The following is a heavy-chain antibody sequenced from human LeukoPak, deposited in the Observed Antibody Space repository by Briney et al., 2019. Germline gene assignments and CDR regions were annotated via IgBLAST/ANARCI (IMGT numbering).Heavy chain of an antibody. Sequence: ASVNVSCKASGYTFIDYYKHWVRQPPGQGLEFLGWISPDSGGTNYPQKSQGRVTLTRDTSISTAYMELSRLRSDDTAVYYCVTLGATNFDYWGQGTLVTVSS. CDR2: ISPDSGGT. CDR1: GYTFIDYY. V-gene: IGHV1-2*02. D-gene: IGHD1-26*01. CDR3: VTLGATNFDY. J-gene: IGHJ4*02.